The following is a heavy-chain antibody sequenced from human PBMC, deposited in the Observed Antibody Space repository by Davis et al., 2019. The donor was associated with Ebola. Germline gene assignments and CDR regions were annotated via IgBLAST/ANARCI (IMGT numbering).Heavy chain of an antibody. J-gene: IGHJ3*02. Sequence: PGGSLRLSCAASGFTFDDYAMHWVRQAPGKGLEWVSGISWNSGSIGYADSVKGRFTISRDNAKNSLYLQMNSLRAEDTALYYCAKDFVLMELRHGRRCAFDIWGQGTMVTVSS. CDR2: ISWNSGSI. D-gene: IGHD1-7*01. CDR1: GFTFDDYA. CDR3: AKDFVLMELRHGRRCAFDI. V-gene: IGHV3-9*01.